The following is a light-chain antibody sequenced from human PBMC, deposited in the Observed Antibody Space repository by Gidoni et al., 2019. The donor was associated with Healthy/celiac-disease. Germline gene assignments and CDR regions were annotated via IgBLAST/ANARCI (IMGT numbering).Light chain of an antibody. CDR2: QDS. J-gene: IGLJ3*02. CDR3: QACDSSTDWV. Sequence: SCELTQPPPASVSPGQTASTTCSCDKVGDKYACWYQQQPGQSPVLVIYQDSKRPSGIPERFSGSNSGNTATLTISGTQAMDEADYYCQACDSSTDWVFGGGTKLTVL. V-gene: IGLV3-1*01. CDR1: KVGDKY.